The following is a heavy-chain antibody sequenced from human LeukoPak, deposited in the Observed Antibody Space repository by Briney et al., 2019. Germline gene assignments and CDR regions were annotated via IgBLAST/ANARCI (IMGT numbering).Heavy chain of an antibody. CDR2: IYTSGST. J-gene: IGHJ5*02. CDR3: ARRGYYDNWFDP. D-gene: IGHD3-22*01. Sequence: PSETLSLTCTVSGGSISSYYWSWIRQPPGKGLEWIGYIYTSGSTNYNPSLKSRVTISVDTSKNQFSLKLSSVTAADTAVYYCARRGYYDNWFDPWGQGTLVTFSS. CDR1: GGSISSYY. V-gene: IGHV4-4*09.